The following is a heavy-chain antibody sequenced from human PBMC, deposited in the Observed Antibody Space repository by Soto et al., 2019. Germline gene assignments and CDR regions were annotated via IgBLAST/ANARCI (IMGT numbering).Heavy chain of an antibody. V-gene: IGHV4-59*01. CDR2: IYYSGST. CDR3: ARVVEARPGWFDP. CDR1: GGSISSYY. D-gene: IGHD6-6*01. J-gene: IGHJ5*02. Sequence: PSETLSLTCTVSGGSISSYYWSWIRQPPGKGLEWIGYIYYSGSTNYNPSLKSRVTISVDTSKNQFSLKLSSVTAADTAVYYCARVVEARPGWFDPWGQGTLVTVSS.